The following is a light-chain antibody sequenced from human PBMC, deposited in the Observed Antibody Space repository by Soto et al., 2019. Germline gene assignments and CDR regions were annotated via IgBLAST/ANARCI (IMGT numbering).Light chain of an antibody. V-gene: IGLV3-21*04. CDR3: QVWDIMTDNYV. CDR1: NIGNKR. CDR2: YDS. Sequence: SYEPTQSPSVSVAPEKTATITCGGNNIGNKRVHWYRQKPGQAPVLLISYDSDRPSGIPERFSGSNSGNTATLTISRVEAGDEADYYCQVWDIMTDNYVFGSGTKLTVL. J-gene: IGLJ1*01.